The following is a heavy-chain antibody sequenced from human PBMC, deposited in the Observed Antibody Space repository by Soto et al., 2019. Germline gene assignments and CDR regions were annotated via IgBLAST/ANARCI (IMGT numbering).Heavy chain of an antibody. J-gene: IGHJ4*02. CDR3: AREGGESSDGLYYFDP. Sequence: SETLSLTCTVSGGSTSSDNYWSWIRQPPGKGLEWIGHIYYSGNTDYNPSPKSRLAISIDTSKNQFSLKLSSVTAADTAVYFCAREGGESSDGLYYFDPWGQGTLVTVSS. CDR2: IYYSGNT. CDR1: GGSTSSDNY. D-gene: IGHD3-16*01. V-gene: IGHV4-30-4*01.